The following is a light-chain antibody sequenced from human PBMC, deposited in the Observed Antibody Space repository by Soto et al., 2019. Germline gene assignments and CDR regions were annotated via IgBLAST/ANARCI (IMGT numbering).Light chain of an antibody. V-gene: IGKV3-15*01. CDR2: GAS. CDR3: QQYNNWPPYT. Sequence: EIEMTQSPATLSVSPGERATLSCRASQSVGSGLSWYQQKPDQAPRLLIYGASTRATGIPARFSGSGSGTEFTLTISSLQSEDYAVYYCQQYNNWPPYTFGQGTKVEIK. CDR1: QSVGSG. J-gene: IGKJ2*01.